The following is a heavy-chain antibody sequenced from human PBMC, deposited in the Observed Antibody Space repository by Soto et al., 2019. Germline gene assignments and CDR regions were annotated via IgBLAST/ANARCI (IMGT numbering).Heavy chain of an antibody. Sequence: ASVKVSCKASGYSFTGYHVHWVRQAPGQGLEWMGWINADNVGTRYAQNFQGRVTMTRDTSMTTAYMELRRLRSDETAVYNCWSDKNGTCGVGVWGQGTMVTVSS. CDR1: GYSFTGYH. V-gene: IGHV1-2*02. J-gene: IGHJ3*01. D-gene: IGHD2-21*01. CDR2: INADNVGT. CDR3: WSDKNGTCGVGV.